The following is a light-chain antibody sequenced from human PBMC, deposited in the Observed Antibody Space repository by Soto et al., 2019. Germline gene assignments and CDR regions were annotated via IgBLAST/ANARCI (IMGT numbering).Light chain of an antibody. J-gene: IGLJ3*02. CDR2: DDD. CDR3: QVWDSSDHAV. CDR1: SIGSKN. V-gene: IGLV3-21*02. Sequence: SYELTQPPSVSVAPGQTATITCGGGSIGSKNVHWYQQRPGQAPVLVVYDDDDRPSGIHERFSGSNSGNTATLTITRVGAGDEADFYCQVWDSSDHAVFGGGTQVTVL.